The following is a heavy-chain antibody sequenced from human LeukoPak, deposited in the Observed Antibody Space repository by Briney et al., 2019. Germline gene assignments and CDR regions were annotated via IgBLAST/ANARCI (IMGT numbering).Heavy chain of an antibody. J-gene: IGHJ4*02. CDR1: GFTFSRYW. Sequence: GGSLRLSCKASGFTFSRYWMSWVRQAPGKGLEWVANIKQDGSEKYYVDSVKGRFTISRDNAKNALYLQMNSLRAEDTAVYYCARLIAAYYDFWSGNFDYWGQGTLVTVSS. V-gene: IGHV3-7*01. CDR2: IKQDGSEK. D-gene: IGHD3-3*01. CDR3: ARLIAAYYDFWSGNFDY.